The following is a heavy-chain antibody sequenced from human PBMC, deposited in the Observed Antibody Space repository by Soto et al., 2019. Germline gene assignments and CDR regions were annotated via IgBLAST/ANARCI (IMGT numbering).Heavy chain of an antibody. V-gene: IGHV4-61*01. D-gene: IGHD3-3*01. CDR2: IYYSGST. Sequence: SETLSLTPTVSGGSVSSGSYYWSWIRQPPGKGLEWIGYIYYSGSTNYNPSLKSRVTISVDTSKNQFSLKLSSVTAADTAVYYCAVGRNRNGGYYDFWSGYYSYWFYPRGKGPLVRASS. CDR3: AVGRNRNGGYYDFWSGYYSYWFYP. CDR1: GGSVSSGSYY. J-gene: IGHJ5*02.